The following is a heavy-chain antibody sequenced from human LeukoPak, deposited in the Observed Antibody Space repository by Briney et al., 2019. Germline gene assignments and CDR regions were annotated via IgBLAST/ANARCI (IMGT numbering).Heavy chain of an antibody. Sequence: GGSLRLSCAASGFTFDDYAMHWVRQAPGKGREWVSGISGNSGSIGYADSVKGRFTISRDNAKNSLYLQMTSLRDEDTPVYYCAKDWGWYRSSWKEWNYFDYWGQGTLVSVSS. CDR3: AKDWGWYRSSWKEWNYFDY. CDR1: GFTFDDYA. J-gene: IGHJ4*02. CDR2: ISGNSGSI. D-gene: IGHD6-13*01. V-gene: IGHV3-9*01.